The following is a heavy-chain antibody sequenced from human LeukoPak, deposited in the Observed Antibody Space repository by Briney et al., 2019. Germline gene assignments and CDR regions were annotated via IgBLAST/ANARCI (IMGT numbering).Heavy chain of an antibody. Sequence: PGGSLRLSCAASGFTFSSYGMNWVRQPPGKGLEWVSSISWSSTYIYYAESVKGRFTISRDNAKNSLFLQMNTLRGEDTAVYYGASASYSCDFWGQGALVTVSS. D-gene: IGHD5-18*01. CDR2: ISWSSTYI. V-gene: IGHV3-21*06. CDR1: GFTFSSYG. J-gene: IGHJ4*02. CDR3: ASASYSCDF.